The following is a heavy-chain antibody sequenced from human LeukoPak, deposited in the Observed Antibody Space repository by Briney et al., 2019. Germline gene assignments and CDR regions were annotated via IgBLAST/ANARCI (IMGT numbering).Heavy chain of an antibody. V-gene: IGHV3-23*01. CDR3: AKDLSSIGELSHY. CDR2: ISGSGGST. D-gene: IGHD3-10*01. CDR1: GFTFSSYA. Sequence: GGSLRLSCAASGFTFSSYAMSWVRQAPGKGLEWVSAISGSGGSTYYADSVKGRITISRDNSKNTLYLQMNSLRAEDTAVYYCAKDLSSIGELSHYWGQGTLVTVSS. J-gene: IGHJ4*02.